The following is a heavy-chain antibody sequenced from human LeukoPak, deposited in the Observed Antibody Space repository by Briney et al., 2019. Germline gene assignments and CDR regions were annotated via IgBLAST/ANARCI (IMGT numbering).Heavy chain of an antibody. CDR2: INPNSGDT. Sequence: ASVEVSCKASGYTFTGYYMHWVRQAPGQGLEWMGRINPNSGDTNYAQKFQGRVTMTRDTSISTAYMELSRLRSDDTAVYYCARDRGGGVIIDYWGQGTLVTVSS. V-gene: IGHV1-2*06. D-gene: IGHD3-16*02. CDR1: GYTFTGYY. J-gene: IGHJ4*02. CDR3: ARDRGGGVIIDY.